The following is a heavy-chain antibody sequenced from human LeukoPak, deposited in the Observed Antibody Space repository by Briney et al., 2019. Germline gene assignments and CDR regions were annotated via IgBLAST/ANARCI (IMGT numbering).Heavy chain of an antibody. V-gene: IGHV3-23*01. Sequence: GGSLRLSCAAPGFTINTYAMSWLRQAPGKGLQGGSGISGGDSGTYYTDSVRGRFTIARDNYKNTVYLQINSLRDADTAVYYCAKCMSATGVCLNFDSWGQGTLVTVSS. CDR2: ISGGDSGT. D-gene: IGHD2-8*01. CDR1: GFTINTYA. J-gene: IGHJ4*02. CDR3: AKCMSATGVCLNFDS.